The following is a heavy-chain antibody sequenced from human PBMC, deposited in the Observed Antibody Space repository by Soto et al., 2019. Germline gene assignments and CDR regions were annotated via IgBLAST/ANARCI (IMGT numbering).Heavy chain of an antibody. Sequence: AETRSLTCTVWGGAISSYYWSWIGRCAGKGLEGVGRIYTGGSTNYNPSLKSRVTMSVDTSKKQFPLKLSSVTAADTAVYYCGRHRGEYSSSSSWFEPWGQGTLVTVS. CDR3: GRHRGEYSSSSSWFEP. D-gene: IGHD6-6*01. V-gene: IGHV4-4*07. CDR2: IYTGGST. J-gene: IGHJ5*02. CDR1: GGAISSYY.